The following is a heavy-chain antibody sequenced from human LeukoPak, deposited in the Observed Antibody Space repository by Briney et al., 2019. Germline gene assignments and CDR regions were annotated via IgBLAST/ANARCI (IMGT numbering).Heavy chain of an antibody. CDR2: INHSGST. CDR1: GGSFSGYY. Sequence: SETLSLTCAVYGGSFSGYYWSWIRQPPGKGLEWIGEINHSGSTNYNPSLKSRVTISVDTSKNQFSLKLSSVTAADTAVYYCARVRRVIVATRFDYWGQGTLVTVSS. V-gene: IGHV4-34*01. D-gene: IGHD5-12*01. J-gene: IGHJ4*02. CDR3: ARVRRVIVATRFDY.